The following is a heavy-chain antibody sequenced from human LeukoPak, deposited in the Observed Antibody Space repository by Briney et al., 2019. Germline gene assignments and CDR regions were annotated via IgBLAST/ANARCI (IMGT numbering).Heavy chain of an antibody. J-gene: IGHJ1*01. CDR2: IYGGGST. D-gene: IGHD3-3*01. CDR1: GFTVSNNY. Sequence: GGSPRLSCVVSGFTVSNNYMKWVRQAPGKGLEWVSTIYGGGSTYYADSVKGRFTISRDDSKNTLYLQMNTLRAEDTAVYYCAGHPGITIFGVVILEYFQHWGQGTLVTVSS. V-gene: IGHV3-53*01. CDR3: AGHPGITIFGVVILEYFQH.